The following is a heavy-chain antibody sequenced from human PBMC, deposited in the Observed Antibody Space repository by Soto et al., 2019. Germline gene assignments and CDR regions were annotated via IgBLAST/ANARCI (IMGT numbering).Heavy chain of an antibody. CDR1: GYSFTSYW. Sequence: GESLKISCKGSGYSFTSYWIGWVRQMPWKGLEWMGIIYPGDSDTRYSPSFQGQVTISADKSISTAYLQWSSLKASDTAMYYCASSGGAHLPYYYYGMDVWGQGTTVTVSS. V-gene: IGHV5-51*01. CDR3: ASSGGAHLPYYYYGMDV. J-gene: IGHJ6*02. CDR2: IYPGDSDT. D-gene: IGHD3-10*01.